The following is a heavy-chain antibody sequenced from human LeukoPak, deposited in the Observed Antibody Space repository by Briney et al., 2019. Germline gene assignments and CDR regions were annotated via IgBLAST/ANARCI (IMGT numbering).Heavy chain of an antibody. J-gene: IGHJ4*02. CDR3: ARASSGWYLYYFGY. CDR1: GFTFSSYS. D-gene: IGHD6-19*01. Sequence: GGSLRLSCAASGFTFSSYSMNWVRQAPGKGLEWVSYISSSSSTIYYADSVKGRFTISRDNAKNSLYLQMNSLRAEDTAVYYCARASSGWYLYYFGYWGQGTLVTVSS. CDR2: ISSSSSTI. V-gene: IGHV3-48*01.